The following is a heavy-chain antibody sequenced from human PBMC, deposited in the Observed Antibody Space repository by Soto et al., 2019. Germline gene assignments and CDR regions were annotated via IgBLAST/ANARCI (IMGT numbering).Heavy chain of an antibody. CDR2: ISGSGGST. D-gene: IGHD5-18*01. J-gene: IGHJ6*02. V-gene: IGHV3-23*01. CDR1: GFTFSSYA. Sequence: GGSLRLSCAASGFTFSSYAMSWVRQAPGKGLEWVSAISGSGGSTYYADSVKGRFTISRDNSKNTLYLQMNSLRAEDTAVYYCATQGYSYGPYVDYYYYGMDVWGQGTTVTVS. CDR3: ATQGYSYGPYVDYYYYGMDV.